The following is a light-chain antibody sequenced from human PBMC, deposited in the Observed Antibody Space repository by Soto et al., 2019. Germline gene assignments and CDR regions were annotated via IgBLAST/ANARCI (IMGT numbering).Light chain of an antibody. CDR3: SAWYDSLSGLV. V-gene: IGLV1-47*01. Sequence: QSVLTQPPSASGTPGQRVTFSCSGSNSNIGSYFVYWYQQVPGTAPKLLMYRNNQRPSEVPDRFSGSKSGTSASLAISGLRSEDEASYYCSAWYDSLSGLVFGGGTKLTVL. CDR1: NSNIGSYF. CDR2: RNN. J-gene: IGLJ2*01.